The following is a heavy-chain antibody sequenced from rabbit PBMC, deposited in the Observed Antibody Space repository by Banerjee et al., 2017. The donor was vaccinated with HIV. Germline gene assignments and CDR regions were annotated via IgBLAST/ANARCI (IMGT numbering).Heavy chain of an antibody. J-gene: IGHJ4*01. CDR2: IYPDGSGYT. Sequence: QSLEESGGGLVKPGGTLTLTCKASGIDFSSYYYMCWVRQAPGKGLEWIACIYPDGSGYTYYASWAKGRFTISKTSSTTVTLQMTSLTAADTATYFCARVNAGSSGYPYYFNLWGQGTLVTVS. CDR3: ARVNAGSSGYPYYFNL. CDR1: GIDFSSYYY. V-gene: IGHV1S40*01. D-gene: IGHD1-1*01.